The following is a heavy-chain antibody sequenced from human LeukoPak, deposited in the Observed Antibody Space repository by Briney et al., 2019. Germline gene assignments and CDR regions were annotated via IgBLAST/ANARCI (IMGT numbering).Heavy chain of an antibody. CDR3: VRGTGY. Sequence: GGSLRLSCASSGFSFSSYWMTWVRQAPGKGLEWVANINQDGSQKYYVDSVKGRFTISRDNAKNSLHLQMNSLRVEDTAVYYCVRGTGYWGQGTLVTVSS. CDR1: GFSFSSYW. V-gene: IGHV3-7*01. CDR2: INQDGSQK. J-gene: IGHJ4*02.